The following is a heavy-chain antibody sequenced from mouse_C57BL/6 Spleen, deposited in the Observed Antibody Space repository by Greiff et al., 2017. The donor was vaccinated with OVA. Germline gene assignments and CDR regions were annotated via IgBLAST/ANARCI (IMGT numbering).Heavy chain of an antibody. J-gene: IGHJ2*01. CDR1: GYTFTSYW. D-gene: IGHD1-1*01. V-gene: IGHV1-59*01. Sequence: QVQLQQPGAELVRPGTSVKLSCKASGYTFTSYWMHWVKQRPGQGLEWIGVIDPSDSYTNYNQKFKGKATLTVDTSSSTAYMQLSSLTSEDSAVYYCAKYGSSFDYWGQGTTLTVSS. CDR2: IDPSDSYT. CDR3: AKYGSSFDY.